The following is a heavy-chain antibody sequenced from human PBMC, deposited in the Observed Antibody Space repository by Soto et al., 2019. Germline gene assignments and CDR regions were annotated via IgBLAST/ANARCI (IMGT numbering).Heavy chain of an antibody. CDR3: ESDVNHAFDI. CDR2: ISTDSQNT. J-gene: IGHJ3*02. V-gene: IGHV1-18*01. CDR1: GYSFTTYG. Sequence: QVYLMKSGTEVKKPGASVKVSCKASGYSFTTYGIRWVRQAPGQGLEWMGWISTDSQNTNYPQKLQGRVTLTTDASKRTAYMELRSVIFDDAGVYVCESDVNHAFDIWGQGTRVIVS.